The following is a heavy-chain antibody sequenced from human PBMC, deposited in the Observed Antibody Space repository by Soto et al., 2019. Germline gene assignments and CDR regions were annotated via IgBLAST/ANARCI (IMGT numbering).Heavy chain of an antibody. CDR3: ATDAYGILPY. D-gene: IGHD3-10*01. V-gene: IGHV1-2*02. Sequence: HVQLVQSGTEVKKPGASVRVSCMVSGYPFTTYYIHWVRQAPGQGLEWMGWIDPRSGGTVYEQKFQGRVTMTRDTSISTVYMALSGLTSDDTALYYCATDAYGILPYGGQGRLVPVSS. CDR1: GYPFTTYY. J-gene: IGHJ4*02. CDR2: IDPRSGGT.